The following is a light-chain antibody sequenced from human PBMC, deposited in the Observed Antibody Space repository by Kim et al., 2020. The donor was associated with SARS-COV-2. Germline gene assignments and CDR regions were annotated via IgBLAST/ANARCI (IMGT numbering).Light chain of an antibody. CDR2: GDS. V-gene: IGLV1-44*01. J-gene: IGLJ3*02. Sequence: GKRVTISCSGSTANSGSYPGSWYQQGPGTAPKLLIYGDSERPTRVPDRFSGSKSGTSASLVISGLQSGDEADYFCAAWDDSLYGRMFGGGTQLTVL. CDR1: TANSGSYP. CDR3: AAWDDSLYGRM.